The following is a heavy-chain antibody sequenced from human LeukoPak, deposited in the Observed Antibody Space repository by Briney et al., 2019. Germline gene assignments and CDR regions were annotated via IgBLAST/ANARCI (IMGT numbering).Heavy chain of an antibody. CDR3: ARKGDPGAFDI. J-gene: IGHJ3*02. Sequence: SETLSLTCTVSGGSISSYYWSWIRQPPGKGLEWIGYIYYSGSTNYNPSLKSRVTISVDTSKNQFSLKLGSVTAADTAVYYCARKGDPGAFDIWGQGTMVTVSS. V-gene: IGHV4-59*01. CDR1: GGSISSYY. D-gene: IGHD2-21*02. CDR2: IYYSGST.